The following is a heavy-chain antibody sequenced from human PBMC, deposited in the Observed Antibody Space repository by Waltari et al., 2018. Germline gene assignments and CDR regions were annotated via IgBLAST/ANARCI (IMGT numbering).Heavy chain of an antibody. V-gene: IGHV4-4*07. CDR1: NGSFSNSY. D-gene: IGHD2-2*01. J-gene: IGHJ3*02. Sequence: QVHPQESGPGLVKPSGTLSLTCTVSNGSFSNSYWTWLRQPAGKGLEWIGRIYASGATHFNPSLHSRVTMSIDSSKNQFSLKLNSVTAADTAFYYCARDPRHIDQQLVSAAFDIWGHGIMVIVSS. CDR2: IYASGAT. CDR3: ARDPRHIDQQLVSAAFDI.